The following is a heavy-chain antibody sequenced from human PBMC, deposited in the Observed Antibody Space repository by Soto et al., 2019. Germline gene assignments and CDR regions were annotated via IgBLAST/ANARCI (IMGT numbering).Heavy chain of an antibody. D-gene: IGHD4-17*01. CDR2: ISTTPDIV. V-gene: IGHV3-48*02. CDR3: AKDRWVTTRSFDF. J-gene: IGHJ4*01. Sequence: EVQLVESGGDFIQAGGSLRLSCAASGFTFSDYSMNWVRQAPGRGLEWISFISTTPDIVFYADSVKGRFAISRDNARNSLFLQMNSLRDEDTAVYYCAKDRWVTTRSFDFWGHGTLVTVS. CDR1: GFTFSDYS.